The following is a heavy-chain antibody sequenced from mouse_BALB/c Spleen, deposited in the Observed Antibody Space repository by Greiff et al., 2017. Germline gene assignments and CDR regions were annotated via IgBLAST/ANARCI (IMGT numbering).Heavy chain of an antibody. J-gene: IGHJ4*01. D-gene: IGHD2-3*01. Sequence: EVQLVESGPGLVKPSQSLSLTCTVTGYSITSDYAWNWIRQFPGNKLEWMGYISYSGSTSYNPSLKSRISITRDTSKNQFFLQLNSVTTEDTATYYCARGMDDGYHYYAMDYWGQGTSVTVSS. CDR3: ARGMDDGYHYYAMDY. CDR2: ISYSGST. V-gene: IGHV3-2*02. CDR1: GYSITSDYA.